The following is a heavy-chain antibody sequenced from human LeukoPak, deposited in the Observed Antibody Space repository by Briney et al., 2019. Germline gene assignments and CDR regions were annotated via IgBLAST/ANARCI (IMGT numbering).Heavy chain of an antibody. J-gene: IGHJ4*02. CDR3: AKSQIANYYDSSGYSPETDY. Sequence: GGSLRLSCAASGFTFGSFAMHWVRQAPGKGLEWVAVISYDGSNKYYADSVKGRFTISRDNSKNTLYLQMNSLRAEDTAVYYCAKSQIANYYDSSGYSPETDYWGQGTLVTVSS. V-gene: IGHV3-30*18. D-gene: IGHD3-22*01. CDR1: GFTFGSFA. CDR2: ISYDGSNK.